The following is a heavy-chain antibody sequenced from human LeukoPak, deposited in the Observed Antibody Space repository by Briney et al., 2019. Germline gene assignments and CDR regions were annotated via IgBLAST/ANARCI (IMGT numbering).Heavy chain of an antibody. CDR1: GYTFTGYY. J-gene: IGHJ4*02. CDR3: ARHYNYDSSGYFDY. D-gene: IGHD3-22*01. V-gene: IGHV1-2*02. Sequence: GASVKVSCKASGYTFTGYYMHWVRQAPGQGLEWMGWINPNSGGTNYAQKFQGRVTMTRDTSISTAYMELRSLRSDDTAVYYCARHYNYDSSGYFDYWGQGTLVTVSS. CDR2: INPNSGGT.